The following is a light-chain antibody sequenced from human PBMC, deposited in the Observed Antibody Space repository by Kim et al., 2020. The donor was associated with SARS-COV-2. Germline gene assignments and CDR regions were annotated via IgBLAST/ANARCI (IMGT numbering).Light chain of an antibody. CDR2: SAS. CDR1: QSIGFS. CDR3: QQRNRWPDT. V-gene: IGKV3-11*01. J-gene: IGKJ2*01. Sequence: EIVVTQSPATLSLSPGERATFSCRASQSIGFSLCWYQHKPGQAPRLLIYSASNRATGVPARFSGSGFGTDFTLTISSLEPEDFAVYYCQQRNRWPDTFGQGTKLEI.